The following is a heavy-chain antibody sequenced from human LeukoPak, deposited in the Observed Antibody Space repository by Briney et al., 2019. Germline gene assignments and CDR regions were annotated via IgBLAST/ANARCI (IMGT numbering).Heavy chain of an antibody. CDR1: GYTFTSYY. CDR2: INPSGGST. Sequence: ASVKVSCKASGYTFTSYYMHWVRQAPGQGLEWMGIINPSGGSTSYAQKFQGRVTMTRDTSTSTAYMELRSLRSDDTAVYYCARVGDDYDFLYNWFDPWGQGTLVTVSS. J-gene: IGHJ5*02. CDR3: ARVGDDYDFLYNWFDP. D-gene: IGHD3-3*01. V-gene: IGHV1-46*01.